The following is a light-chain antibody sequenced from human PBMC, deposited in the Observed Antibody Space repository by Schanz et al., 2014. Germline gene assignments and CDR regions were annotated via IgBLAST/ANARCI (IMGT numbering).Light chain of an antibody. CDR3: QQYNKRPHWT. Sequence: EIVLTQSPATLSLSPGDRATLSCRASQSISSTSLAWYQQKPGQAPRLLIYGASTRATGIPARFSGSGSGTEFILTISSLQSEDFAVYFCQQYNKRPHWTFGQGTKVEMK. V-gene: IGKV3-15*01. CDR2: GAS. CDR1: QSISST. J-gene: IGKJ1*01.